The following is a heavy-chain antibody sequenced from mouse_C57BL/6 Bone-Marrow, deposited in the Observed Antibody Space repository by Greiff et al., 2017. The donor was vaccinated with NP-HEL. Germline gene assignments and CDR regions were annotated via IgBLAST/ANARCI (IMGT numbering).Heavy chain of an antibody. CDR2: IHPSDSDT. CDR3: ASSYYYGSSYWYFDV. J-gene: IGHJ1*03. Sequence: QVHVKQPGAELVKPGASVKVSCKASGYTFTSYWMHWVKQRPGQGLEWIGRIHPSDSDTNYNQKFKGKATLTVDKSSSTAYMQLSSLTSEDSAVYYCASSYYYGSSYWYFDVWGTGTTVTVSS. V-gene: IGHV1-74*01. D-gene: IGHD1-1*01. CDR1: GYTFTSYW.